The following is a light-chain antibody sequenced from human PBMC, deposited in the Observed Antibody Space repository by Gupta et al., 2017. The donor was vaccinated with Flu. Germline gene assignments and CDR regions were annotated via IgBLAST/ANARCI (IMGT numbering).Light chain of an antibody. CDR3: QQSYSDPVYI. J-gene: IGKJ2*01. Sequence: DIRLTQSPSALSASIGDRVTITCRASQDISNYLNWYQQTPGRPPKLLIYAASSLQSGVQSRFSGSGYGKDLTLTISSRQPEDFATYYCQQSYSDPVYIFGQGTKMEIK. V-gene: IGKV1-39*01. CDR1: QDISNY. CDR2: AAS.